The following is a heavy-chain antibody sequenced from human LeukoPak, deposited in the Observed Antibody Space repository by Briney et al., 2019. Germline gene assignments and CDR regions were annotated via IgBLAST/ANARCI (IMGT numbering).Heavy chain of an antibody. J-gene: IGHJ5*02. Sequence: SETLSLTCAVYGVSFSGYYWSWIRQPPGKGLEWIGEINHSGSTHYNPSLKSRVTISVDTSKNQFSLKLSSVTAADTAVYYCAARYDSSGYLHTWGQGTLVTVSS. CDR3: AARYDSSGYLHT. CDR2: INHSGST. D-gene: IGHD3-22*01. V-gene: IGHV4-34*01. CDR1: GVSFSGYY.